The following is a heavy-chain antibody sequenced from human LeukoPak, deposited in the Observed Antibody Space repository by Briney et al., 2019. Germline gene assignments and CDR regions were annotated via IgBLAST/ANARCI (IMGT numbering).Heavy chain of an antibody. J-gene: IGHJ6*03. V-gene: IGHV3-23*01. Sequence: GGSLRLSCAASGFTFSSYAMSWVRQAPGKGLEWVSSITSSGGSTYYAGSVKGQFTISRDNSKNTVYLQMNSLRAEDTAVYYCAKDDRSSTIFGVVNYYMDVWGKGTTVTVSS. CDR3: AKDDRSSTIFGVVNYYMDV. D-gene: IGHD3-3*01. CDR1: GFTFSSYA. CDR2: ITSSGGST.